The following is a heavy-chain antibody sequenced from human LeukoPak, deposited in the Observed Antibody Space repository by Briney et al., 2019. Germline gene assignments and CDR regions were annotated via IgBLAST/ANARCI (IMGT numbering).Heavy chain of an antibody. CDR2: IKQDGSDK. CDR1: GXTFSRYW. J-gene: IGHJ4*02. D-gene: IGHD3-22*01. Sequence: GGXLXLSXXASGXTFSRYWMGWVRQVPRKGLEWXANIKQDGSDKYYVDSVKGRFTISRDNARNSLYLQMNYLRAEDTAIYYCARDKGDYDKSGSLFVFGGQGTLVTVSS. V-gene: IGHV3-7*03. CDR3: ARDKGDYDKSGSLFVF.